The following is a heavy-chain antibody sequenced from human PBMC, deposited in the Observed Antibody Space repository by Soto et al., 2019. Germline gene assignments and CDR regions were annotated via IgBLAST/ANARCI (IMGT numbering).Heavy chain of an antibody. V-gene: IGHV4-39*01. CDR1: GGSISSSSYY. CDR2: IYYSGST. CDR3: ARHSNDYGDYVIPNYYYYMDV. D-gene: IGHD4-17*01. J-gene: IGHJ6*03. Sequence: SETLSLTCTVSGGSISSSSYYWGWIRQPPGKGLEWIGSIYYSGSTYYNPSLKSRVTISVDTSKNQFSLKLSSVTAADTAVYYCARHSNDYGDYVIPNYYYYMDVWGKGTTVTVSS.